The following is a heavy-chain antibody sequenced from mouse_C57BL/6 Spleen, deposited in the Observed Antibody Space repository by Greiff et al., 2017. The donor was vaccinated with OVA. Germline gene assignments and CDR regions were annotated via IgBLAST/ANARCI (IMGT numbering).Heavy chain of an antibody. CDR1: GFTFTDYY. V-gene: IGHV7-3*01. CDR2: IRNKANGYTT. Sequence: EVKLVESGGGLVQPGGSLSLSCAASGFTFTDYYMSWVRQPPGKALEWLGFIRNKANGYTTEYSASVKGRFTISRDNSQSILYLQMNALRAEDSATYYCARSITTVVATYYAMDYWGQGTSVTVSS. J-gene: IGHJ4*01. D-gene: IGHD1-1*01. CDR3: ARSITTVVATYYAMDY.